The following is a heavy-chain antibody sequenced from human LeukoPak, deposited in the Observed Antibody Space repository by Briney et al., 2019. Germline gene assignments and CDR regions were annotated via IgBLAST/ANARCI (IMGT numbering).Heavy chain of an antibody. Sequence: GGSLRLSCATSGFTFSSYGMNWVRQAPGKGLEWLASIRSHNSDTYYADSLKGRFTISRDNSKNTLYLQMDNLSVDDTAVYYCASHIVGATVFDYWGQGTLVTVSS. CDR2: IRSHNSDT. CDR3: ASHIVGATVFDY. V-gene: IGHV3-30*02. CDR1: GFTFSSYG. J-gene: IGHJ4*02. D-gene: IGHD1-26*01.